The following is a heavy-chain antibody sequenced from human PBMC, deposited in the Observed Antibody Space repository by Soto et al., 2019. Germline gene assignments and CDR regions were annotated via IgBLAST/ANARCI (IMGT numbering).Heavy chain of an antibody. D-gene: IGHD3-16*02. Sequence: GGSLRLSCAASGFTFSSYWMSWVRQAPGKGLEWVANIKQDGSEKYYVDSVKGRFTISRDNAKNSLYLQMNSLRAEDTAVYYCARENGIWGSYRSYYFDYWGQGTLVTVSS. CDR1: GFTFSSYW. CDR3: ARENGIWGSYRSYYFDY. V-gene: IGHV3-7*01. CDR2: IKQDGSEK. J-gene: IGHJ4*02.